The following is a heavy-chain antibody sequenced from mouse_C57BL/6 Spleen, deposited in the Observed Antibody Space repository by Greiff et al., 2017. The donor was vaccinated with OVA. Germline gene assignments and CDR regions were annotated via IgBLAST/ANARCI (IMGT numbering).Heavy chain of an antibody. V-gene: IGHV5-17*01. D-gene: IGHD1-1*01. J-gene: IGHJ2*01. Sequence: VESGGGLVKPGGSLKLSCAASGFTFSDYGMHWVRQAPEKGLEWVAYISSGSSTIYYADTVKGRFTISRDNAKNTLFLQMTSLRSEDTAMYYCARATVVADYFDYWGQGTTLTVSA. CDR3: ARATVVADYFDY. CDR2: ISSGSSTI. CDR1: GFTFSDYG.